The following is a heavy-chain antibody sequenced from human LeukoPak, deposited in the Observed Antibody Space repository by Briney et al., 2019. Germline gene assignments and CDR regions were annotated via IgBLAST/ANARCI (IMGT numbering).Heavy chain of an antibody. J-gene: IGHJ4*02. D-gene: IGHD6-19*01. V-gene: IGHV1-18*01. CDR3: ARDPSNTSGRYIYFDY. CDR2: ISAYNGDT. CDR1: GDAFTRYG. Sequence: ASVKVSCKASGDAFTRYGWSWVRQAPGQGLEWMGWISAYNGDTNYAQKFKGRVTMTTDTATRTAYMELRSLRSDDTAVYYCARDPSNTSGRYIYFDYWGQGTLVTVSS.